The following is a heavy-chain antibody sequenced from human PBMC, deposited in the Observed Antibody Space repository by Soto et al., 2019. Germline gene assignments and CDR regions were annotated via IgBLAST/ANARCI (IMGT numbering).Heavy chain of an antibody. D-gene: IGHD4-17*01. CDR2: ISGSGGST. CDR1: GFTFSSYA. CDR3: AKDISTTVTTNVLDY. Sequence: GGSLRLSCAASGFTFSSYAMSWVRQAPGKGLEWVSAISGSGGSTYYADSVKGRFTISRDNSKNTLYLQMNSLRAEDMAVYYCAKDISTTVTTNVLDYWGQGTLVTVSS. J-gene: IGHJ4*02. V-gene: IGHV3-23*01.